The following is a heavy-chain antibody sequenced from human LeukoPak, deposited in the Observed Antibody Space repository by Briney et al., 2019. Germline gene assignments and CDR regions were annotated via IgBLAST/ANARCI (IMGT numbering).Heavy chain of an antibody. CDR2: ISYDGSNK. CDR3: AKDGRRSLLGAFDI. CDR1: GFTFSSYG. J-gene: IGHJ3*02. D-gene: IGHD3-16*01. V-gene: IGHV3-30*18. Sequence: GGSLRLSCAASGFTFSSYGMHWVRQAPGKGLEWVAVISYDGSNKYYADSVKGRFTISRDNAKNSLYLQMNSLRAEDTALYYCAKDGRRSLLGAFDIWGQGTMVTVSS.